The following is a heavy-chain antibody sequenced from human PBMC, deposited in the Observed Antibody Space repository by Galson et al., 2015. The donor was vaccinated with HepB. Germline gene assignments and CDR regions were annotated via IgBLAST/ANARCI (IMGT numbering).Heavy chain of an antibody. CDR1: GYTFTSYA. CDR2: INTNTGNP. V-gene: IGHV7-4-1*02. J-gene: IGHJ5*02. Sequence: SVKVSCKASGYTFTSYAMNWVRQAPGQGLEWMGWINTNTGNPTYAQGFTGRFVFSLDTSVSTAYLQISSLKAEDTAVYYCARETINYGDYVWFDPWGQGTLVTVSS. D-gene: IGHD4-17*01. CDR3: ARETINYGDYVWFDP.